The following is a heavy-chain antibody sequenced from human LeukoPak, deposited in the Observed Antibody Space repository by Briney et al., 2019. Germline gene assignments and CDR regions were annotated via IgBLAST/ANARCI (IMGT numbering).Heavy chain of an antibody. J-gene: IGHJ4*02. CDR1: GFTVSSNY. Sequence: GGSLRLSCAASGFTVSSNYMSWVRQAPWKGLEWVSVIYSGGNTYYADSVKGRFTISRDSSRNTLYLQMDSLRAEDTAVYYCARRNVGFYYFDYWGQGTLVTVSS. V-gene: IGHV3-66*01. CDR3: ARRNVGFYYFDY. D-gene: IGHD1-1*01. CDR2: IYSGGNT.